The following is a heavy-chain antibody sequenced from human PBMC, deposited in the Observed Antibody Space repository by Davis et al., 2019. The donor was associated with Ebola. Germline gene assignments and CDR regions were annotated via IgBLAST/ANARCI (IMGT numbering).Heavy chain of an antibody. D-gene: IGHD1-26*01. CDR3: ARVGGTWGYFDY. Sequence: GESLKISCAASGFTFSSYWMSWVRQAPGKGLEWVANIKQDGSEKYYVDSVKGRFTISRDNSKNTLYLQMSSLRSEDTAVYYCARVGGTWGYFDYWGQGTLVTVSS. CDR1: GFTFSSYW. CDR2: IKQDGSEK. V-gene: IGHV3-7*03. J-gene: IGHJ4*02.